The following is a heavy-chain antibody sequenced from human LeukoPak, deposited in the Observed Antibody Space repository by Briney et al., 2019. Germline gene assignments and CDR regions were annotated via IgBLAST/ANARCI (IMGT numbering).Heavy chain of an antibody. Sequence: GASVKVSCKASGYTFTSCGISWVRQAPGQGLEWMGWISAYNGNTNYAQKLQGRVTMTTDTSTSTAYMELRSLRSDDTAVYYCARDSVVGATTRAFDIWGQGTMVTVSS. V-gene: IGHV1-18*01. D-gene: IGHD1-26*01. CDR1: GYTFTSCG. CDR3: ARDSVVGATTRAFDI. J-gene: IGHJ3*02. CDR2: ISAYNGNT.